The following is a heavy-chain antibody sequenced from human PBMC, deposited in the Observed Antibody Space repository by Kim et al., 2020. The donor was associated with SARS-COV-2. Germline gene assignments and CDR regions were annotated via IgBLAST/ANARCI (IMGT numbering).Heavy chain of an antibody. Sequence: GGSLRLSCAASGFTFSSYRMNWVRQAPGKGLEWVSYIGSSGSTIYYADSVKGRFTISRDNAKNSLYLQMNSLRAEDTAVYYCARPHYAYSGSYYGGFDYWGQGTLVTVSS. J-gene: IGHJ4*02. D-gene: IGHD1-26*01. CDR2: IGSSGSTI. CDR3: ARPHYAYSGSYYGGFDY. V-gene: IGHV3-48*03. CDR1: GFTFSSYR.